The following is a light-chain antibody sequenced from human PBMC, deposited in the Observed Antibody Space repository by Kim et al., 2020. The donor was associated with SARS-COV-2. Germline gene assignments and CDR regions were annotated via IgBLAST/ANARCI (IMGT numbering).Light chain of an antibody. V-gene: IGKV1-39*01. CDR1: QSISKK. CDR3: KQSYSSPHT. CDR2: GVY. Sequence: ASIGDGVTISCQASQSISKKFNWYHKRPGEAPKLLIYGVYNLQRGVPSRFSGSGSGTDITLTIRSLQPEFFKTNYSKQSYSSPHTFDKGTMMDIK. J-gene: IGKJ1*01.